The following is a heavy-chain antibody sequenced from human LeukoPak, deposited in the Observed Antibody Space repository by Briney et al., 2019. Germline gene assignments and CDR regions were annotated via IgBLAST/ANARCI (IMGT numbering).Heavy chain of an antibody. CDR3: AAARPYDSSLDY. CDR2: ISYDGSNK. Sequence: GGSLRLSSAASGFTFSSYAMHWVRQAPGKGLEWVAVISYDGSNKYYADSVKGRFTISRDNSKNTLYLQMNSLRAEDTAVYYCAAARPYDSSLDYWGQGTLVTVSS. D-gene: IGHD3-22*01. V-gene: IGHV3-30-3*01. CDR1: GFTFSSYA. J-gene: IGHJ4*02.